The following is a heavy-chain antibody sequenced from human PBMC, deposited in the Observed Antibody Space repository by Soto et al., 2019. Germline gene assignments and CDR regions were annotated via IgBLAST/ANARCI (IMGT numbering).Heavy chain of an antibody. D-gene: IGHD2-21*02. J-gene: IGHJ4*02. CDR1: GYTFTGNY. CDR3: VRGGGVDVVTPTRIVFDY. CDR2: INPRNGDT. Sequence: QVQLVQSGAEVKKPGASVKVSCKVSGYTFTGNYMHWMRQAPGQGPEWMGWINPRNGDTDYAQKFQGRVTITRDTSSSTAYMDLSRLTSDDTAIYFCVRGGGVDVVTPTRIVFDYWGQGTLLTVSS. V-gene: IGHV1-2*02.